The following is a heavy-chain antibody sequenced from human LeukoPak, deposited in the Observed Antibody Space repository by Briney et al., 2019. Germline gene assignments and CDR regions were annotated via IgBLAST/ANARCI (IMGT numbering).Heavy chain of an antibody. Sequence: PSETLSLTCAVYVGSFSVYQWNLFRQPPGKGLEWIGGINHGGGTNSNPSLKSRVTLSVDTSKNQLSLRLTSVTAADTAVYYCARGQGAARYFDLWGRGTLVTVSS. CDR3: ARGQGAARYFDL. CDR2: INHGGGT. D-gene: IGHD3-16*01. J-gene: IGHJ2*01. V-gene: IGHV4-34*01. CDR1: VGSFSVYQ.